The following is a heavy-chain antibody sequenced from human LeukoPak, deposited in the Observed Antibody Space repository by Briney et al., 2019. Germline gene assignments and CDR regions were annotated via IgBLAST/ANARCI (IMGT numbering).Heavy chain of an antibody. CDR1: GYTFTGYY. V-gene: IGHV1-2*02. J-gene: IGHJ4*02. D-gene: IGHD2-2*01. Sequence: ASVKVSCKASGYTFTGYYMHWVRQAPAQGLEWMGWINPNSGGTNYAQKFQGRVTMTRDTSISTAYMELSRLRSDDTAVYYCARESADSCSSTSCYIDYWGQGTLVTVSS. CDR3: ARESADSCSSTSCYIDY. CDR2: INPNSGGT.